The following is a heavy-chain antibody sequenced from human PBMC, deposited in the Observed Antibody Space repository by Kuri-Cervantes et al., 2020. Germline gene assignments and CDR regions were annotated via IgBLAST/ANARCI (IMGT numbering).Heavy chain of an antibody. CDR3: ARSILAKYVDV. Sequence: SETLSLTCTVSGGSISSYYWSWIRQPAGKGLEWIGRIYTSGSTNYNPSLKSRVIISLDSSKNQFSLKLSSVTAADTAVYYCARSILAKYVDVWGKGTTVTVSS. CDR1: GGSISSYY. CDR2: IYTSGST. D-gene: IGHD2-21*01. J-gene: IGHJ6*03. V-gene: IGHV4-4*07.